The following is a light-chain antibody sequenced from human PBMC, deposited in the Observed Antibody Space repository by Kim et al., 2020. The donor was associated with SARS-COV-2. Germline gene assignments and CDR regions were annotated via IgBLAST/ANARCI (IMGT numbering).Light chain of an antibody. CDR3: QKYNSVPFT. CDR2: AAS. Sequence: DIQMTQSPSSLSASVGDRVTITCRASPGTGYNLAWYQQKPGKVPKLLIYAASTLQSGVPSRFSGSGSGTDFTLTISSLQPEDVATYYCQKYNSVPFTFVPGTKVDIK. V-gene: IGKV1-27*01. CDR1: PGTGYN. J-gene: IGKJ3*01.